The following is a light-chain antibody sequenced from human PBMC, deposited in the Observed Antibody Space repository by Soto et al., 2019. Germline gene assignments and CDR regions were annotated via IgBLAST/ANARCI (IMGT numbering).Light chain of an antibody. CDR2: DVS. J-gene: IGLJ1*01. CDR3: SSYTSSSLYV. Sequence: QSALTQPASVSGSPGQSITISCTGTSSDVGGYNYVSWYQQHPDKAPKLMIYDVSNRPSGVSNRFSGSKSGNTASLTISGIQAEDEADYYCSSYTSSSLYVFGTGTKVTVL. V-gene: IGLV2-14*01. CDR1: SSDVGGYNY.